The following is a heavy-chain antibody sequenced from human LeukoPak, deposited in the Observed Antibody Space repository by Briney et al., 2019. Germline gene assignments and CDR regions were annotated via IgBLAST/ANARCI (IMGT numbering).Heavy chain of an antibody. D-gene: IGHD6-13*01. CDR2: IDYAGRT. CDR3: ARDRPGGSSLDY. J-gene: IGHJ4*02. Sequence: SETLSLTCTVSGGSISRDYWSWIRQPPGKGLEWIGYIDYAGRTTYNPSLKSRVTISVDTSKNQFSLRLSSVTAADTAEYYCARDRPGGSSLDYWGQGTLVTVSS. CDR1: GGSISRDY. V-gene: IGHV4-59*01.